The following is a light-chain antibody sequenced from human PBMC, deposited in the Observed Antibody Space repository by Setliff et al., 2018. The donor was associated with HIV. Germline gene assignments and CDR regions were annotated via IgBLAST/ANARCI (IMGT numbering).Light chain of an antibody. CDR1: SNDVGAYKY. J-gene: IGLJ3*02. CDR2: EVS. CDR3: SSYASSGTIL. Sequence: QSALAQPASVSGSLGQSITLSCTGSSNDVGAYKYISWYQQFPGKAPKLMIFEVSDRPSGVSNRFSGSKSDNTASLTISGLQAEDEAYYYCSSYASSGTILFGGGTQLTVL. V-gene: IGLV2-14*01.